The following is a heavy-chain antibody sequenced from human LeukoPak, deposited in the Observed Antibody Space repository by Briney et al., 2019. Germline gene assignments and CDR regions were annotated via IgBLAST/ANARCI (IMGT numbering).Heavy chain of an antibody. V-gene: IGHV1-18*01. D-gene: IGHD1-26*01. CDR2: ISVYKGNT. J-gene: IGHJ3*02. CDR3: AGIVGATDAFDI. CDR1: GYTFTSHG. Sequence: ASVKVSCKASGYTFTSHGISWVRQAPGQGLEWMGWISVYKGNTNYAQKLQGRVTMTTDTSTSTAYMELRSLRSDDTAVYYCAGIVGATDAFDIWGQGTMVTVSS.